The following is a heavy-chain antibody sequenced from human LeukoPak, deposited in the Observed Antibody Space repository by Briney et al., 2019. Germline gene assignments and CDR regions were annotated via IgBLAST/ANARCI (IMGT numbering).Heavy chain of an antibody. CDR3: AELAITMIVGV. Sequence: PGGSLRLSCAASGFTFSSYEMNWVRQAPGKGLEWVSYISSSGSTIYYADSVEGRFTISRDNAKNSLYLQMNSLRAEDTAVYYCAELAITMIVGVWGKGTTVTISS. V-gene: IGHV3-48*03. CDR2: ISSSGSTI. D-gene: IGHD3-22*01. J-gene: IGHJ6*04. CDR1: GFTFSSYE.